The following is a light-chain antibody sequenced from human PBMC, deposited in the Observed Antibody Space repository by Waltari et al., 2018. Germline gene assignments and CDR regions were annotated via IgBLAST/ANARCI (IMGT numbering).Light chain of an antibody. CDR2: WAS. V-gene: IGKV4-1*01. J-gene: IGKJ3*01. CDR1: QSDLYSYNTQNY. Sequence: DIVMTQSPDSLAVSLGQRASIYCKSSQSDLYSYNTQNYLAWYQQKPGQPPKLLIYWASTRESAVPDRFSGSGSGTDVTLTISSVQAEDVAVYYCQQYYSILPCAFGPGPKVDIK. CDR3: QQYYSILPCA.